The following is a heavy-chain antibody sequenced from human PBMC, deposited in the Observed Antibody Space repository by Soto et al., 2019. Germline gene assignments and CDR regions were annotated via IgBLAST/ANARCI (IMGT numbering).Heavy chain of an antibody. CDR1: GFTFSSYG. Sequence: QVQLVESGGGVVQPGRSLRLSCAASGFTFSSYGMHWVRQAPGKGLEWVAVIWYDGSNKYYADSVKGRFTISRDNSKNTLYLQMNSLRAEDTAVYYCARWGHLGQRAAFDIWGQGTMVTVSS. J-gene: IGHJ3*02. V-gene: IGHV3-33*01. D-gene: IGHD3-16*01. CDR2: IWYDGSNK. CDR3: ARWGHLGQRAAFDI.